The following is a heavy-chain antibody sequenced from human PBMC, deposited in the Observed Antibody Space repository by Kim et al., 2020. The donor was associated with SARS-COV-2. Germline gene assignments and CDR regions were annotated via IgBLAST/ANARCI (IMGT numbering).Heavy chain of an antibody. CDR2: IYYSGST. V-gene: IGHV4-31*03. CDR3: ARGGNNIVVVPAASVHYYYGMDV. Sequence: SETLSLTCTVSGGSISSGGYYWSWIRQHPGKGLEWIGYIYYSGSTYYNPSLKSRVTISVDTSKNQFSLKLSSVTDADTAVYYCARGGNNIVVVPAASVHYYYGMDVWGQGTTVTVSS. J-gene: IGHJ6*02. CDR1: GGSISSGGYY. D-gene: IGHD2-2*01.